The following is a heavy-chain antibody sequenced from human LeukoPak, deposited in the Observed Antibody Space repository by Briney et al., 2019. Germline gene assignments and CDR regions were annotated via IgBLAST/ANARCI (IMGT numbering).Heavy chain of an antibody. D-gene: IGHD5-24*01. J-gene: IGHJ4*02. V-gene: IGHV4-30-2*01. CDR3: ARGEAMANFDY. Sequence: SQTLSLTCAVSGGSISSGGCSCSWIRQPPGKGLEWIGYIYHSGSTYYNPSLKSRVTISVDRSKNQFSLKLSSVTAADTAVYYCARGEAMANFDYWGQGTLVTVSS. CDR2: IYHSGST. CDR1: GGSISSGGCS.